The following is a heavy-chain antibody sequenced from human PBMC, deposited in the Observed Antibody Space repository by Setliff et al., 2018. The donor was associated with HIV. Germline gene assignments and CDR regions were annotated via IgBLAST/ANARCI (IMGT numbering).Heavy chain of an antibody. Sequence: ASETLSLTCSVSGDSISSGGHYWSWIRQSPGKGLEWIGYIHYSGSTYFNPSLKSRVGISTDTSKNQFSLKLTSVTAADTAVYYCASRDTSRYFDDYRGQGTPVTVSS. D-gene: IGHD3-22*01. CDR3: ASRDTSRYFDDY. V-gene: IGHV4-30-4*08. CDR2: IHYSGST. J-gene: IGHJ4*02. CDR1: GDSISSGGHY.